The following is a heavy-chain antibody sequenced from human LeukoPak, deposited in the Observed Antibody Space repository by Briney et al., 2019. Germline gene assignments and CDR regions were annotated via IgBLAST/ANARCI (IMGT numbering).Heavy chain of an antibody. V-gene: IGHV4-59*08. CDR2: IYYSGGT. CDR3: VRQGTNSGYYLLDY. D-gene: IGHD3-22*01. CDR1: GGSISSYY. J-gene: IGHJ4*02. Sequence: MASETLSLTCSVSGGSISSYYWSWLRQPPGKGLEWIGYIYYSGGTKYNPSFKSRVTMSVDPSKNQFSLKLTSVTVADTATYYCVRQGTNSGYYLLDYWGQGHLVIVSS.